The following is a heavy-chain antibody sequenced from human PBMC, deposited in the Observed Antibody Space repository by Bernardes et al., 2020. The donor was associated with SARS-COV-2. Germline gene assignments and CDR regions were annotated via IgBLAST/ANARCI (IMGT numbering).Heavy chain of an antibody. CDR1: GFTFDDFA. CDR3: AKGGSSSIYYYYAMDV. Sequence: SLRLSCAASGFTFDDFAMHWVRQAPGKGLEWVSGISWNSGSIGYAASVKGRFTISRDNAKNSLYLQMNSLRPDDTALYYCAKGGSSSIYYYYAMDVWGQGTTVTGSS. D-gene: IGHD6-6*01. V-gene: IGHV3-9*01. J-gene: IGHJ6*02. CDR2: ISWNSGSI.